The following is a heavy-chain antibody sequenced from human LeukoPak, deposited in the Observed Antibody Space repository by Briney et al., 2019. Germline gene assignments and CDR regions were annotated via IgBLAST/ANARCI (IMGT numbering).Heavy chain of an antibody. D-gene: IGHD3-10*01. V-gene: IGHV3-30*02. Sequence: GGSLRLSCAASGFTFSTYGVHWVRQAPGKGLEWVAFIRHDGSNENYAGSVKGRFTISRDNSKNTLYLQMDSLRPEDTAVYYCAVMVRGAVDYWGQGTLLTVSS. CDR3: AVMVRGAVDY. J-gene: IGHJ4*02. CDR1: GFTFSTYG. CDR2: IRHDGSNE.